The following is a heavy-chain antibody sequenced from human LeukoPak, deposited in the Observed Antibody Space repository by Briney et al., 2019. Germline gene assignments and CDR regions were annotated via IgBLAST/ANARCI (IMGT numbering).Heavy chain of an antibody. CDR2: IKYERSEK. CDR3: ARLRYRGFDP. CDR1: GFTFTSYW. J-gene: IGHJ5*02. V-gene: IGHV3-7*01. D-gene: IGHD2-2*02. Sequence: GGSLRLSCAASGFTFTSYWMSWVRQAPGKGLEWVANIKYERSEKYYVDSVKGRFTISRDNAKNALYLQMNSLRAEDTAVYYCARLRYRGFDPWDQGTLVTVSS.